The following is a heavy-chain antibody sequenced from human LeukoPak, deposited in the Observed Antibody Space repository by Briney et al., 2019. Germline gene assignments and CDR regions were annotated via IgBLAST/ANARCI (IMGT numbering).Heavy chain of an antibody. D-gene: IGHD1-26*01. Sequence: SQTLSLTCTVSGGSISSGGYYWSWIRQPPGKGLEWIGYIYYSGSTNYNPSLKSRVTISVDTSKNQFSLKLTSVTAADTAVYYCARQGEWELLYYFDYWGQGTLVTVSS. J-gene: IGHJ4*02. CDR1: GGSISSGGYY. CDR3: ARQGEWELLYYFDY. V-gene: IGHV4-61*08. CDR2: IYYSGST.